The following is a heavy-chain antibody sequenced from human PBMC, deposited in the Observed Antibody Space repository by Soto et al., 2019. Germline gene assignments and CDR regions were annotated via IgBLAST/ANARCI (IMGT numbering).Heavy chain of an antibody. Sequence: EVPLVESGGGLVKPGGSLRLSCAASGFTFSYAWMNWVRQAPGKGLEWVGRIKRKTDGGTTDYAAPVKGRFTISRDDSKNTLYLQMNSLKTEDTAMYYCTTEGYYLDAYDIWGQGTMVIVSS. CDR1: GFTFSYAW. CDR2: IKRKTDGGTT. CDR3: TTEGYYLDAYDI. V-gene: IGHV3-15*07. D-gene: IGHD3-10*01. J-gene: IGHJ3*02.